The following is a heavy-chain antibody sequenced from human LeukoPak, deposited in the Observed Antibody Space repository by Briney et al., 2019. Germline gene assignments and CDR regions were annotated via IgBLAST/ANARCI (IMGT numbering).Heavy chain of an antibody. CDR3: ARASYCSGGSCYSGRAFDI. J-gene: IGHJ3*02. CDR2: IDSGGSRT. V-gene: IGHV3-74*01. CDR1: GFTFRSYW. Sequence: GGSLRLSCAASGFTFRSYWMHWVRQVSGKGLVWVSRIDSGGSRTYYADSVKGRFTISRDNAKNTLYLQMNSLRAEDTAVYYCARASYCSGGSCYSGRAFDIWGQGTMVTVSS. D-gene: IGHD2-15*01.